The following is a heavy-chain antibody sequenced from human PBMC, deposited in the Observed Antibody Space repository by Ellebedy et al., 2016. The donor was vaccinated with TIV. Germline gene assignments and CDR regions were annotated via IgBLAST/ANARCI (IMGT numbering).Heavy chain of an antibody. CDR1: GFTFDDYG. V-gene: IGHV3-20*04. Sequence: GESLKISCAASGFTFDDYGMSWVRQAPGKGLEWVSGINWNGGSTGYADSVKGRFTISRDNAKNSLYLQMNSLRAEDTALYYCARDGNYDSSGYYYVPYYFDYWGQGTLVTVSS. CDR2: INWNGGST. J-gene: IGHJ4*02. D-gene: IGHD3-22*01. CDR3: ARDGNYDSSGYYYVPYYFDY.